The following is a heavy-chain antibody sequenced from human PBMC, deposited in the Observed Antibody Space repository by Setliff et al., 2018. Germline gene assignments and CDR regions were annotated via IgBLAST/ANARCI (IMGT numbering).Heavy chain of an antibody. Sequence: PGGSLRLSCAGSGVTVNKPWMNWVRQAPGKGLVWVSRLNEDGSITSYADSVKGRFTISRDNAKNTLYLQMNSLRAEDTGVYYCARDLSGRSDSWGQGTLVTVSS. V-gene: IGHV3-74*03. CDR2: LNEDGSIT. J-gene: IGHJ4*02. D-gene: IGHD3-3*01. CDR3: ARDLSGRSDS. CDR1: GVTVNKPW.